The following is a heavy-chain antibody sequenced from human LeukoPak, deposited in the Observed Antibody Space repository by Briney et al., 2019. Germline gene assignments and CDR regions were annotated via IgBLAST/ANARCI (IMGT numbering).Heavy chain of an antibody. CDR1: GFTFTNYA. J-gene: IGHJ4*02. V-gene: IGHV3-23*01. CDR2: IIGSGTSM. D-gene: IGHD4-17*01. Sequence: PGGSLRLSCAASGFTFTNYAMSWVRQAPGKGLEWVSSIIGSGTSMYFADSVKGRFTVSRDNSKNTVYLQMISLRAEDTAIYYCAKGIYDYGDYYFDYWGRGTLVTISS. CDR3: AKGIYDYGDYYFDY.